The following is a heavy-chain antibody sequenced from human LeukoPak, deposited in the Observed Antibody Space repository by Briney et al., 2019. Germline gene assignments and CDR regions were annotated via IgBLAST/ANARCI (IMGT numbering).Heavy chain of an antibody. V-gene: IGHV3-23*01. CDR1: GFIFSNYG. CDR2: IRGNAGTT. CDR3: AKGHGDASGYYYFDS. Sequence: PGGSLRLSCAASGFIFSNYGMSWVRQAPGKGLEWVSAIRGNAGTTYYADSVKGRFTIFRDNSKNMLYLQMNSLRVDDTAVYYCAKGHGDASGYYYFDSWGQGTLVTVSS. D-gene: IGHD3-22*01. J-gene: IGHJ4*02.